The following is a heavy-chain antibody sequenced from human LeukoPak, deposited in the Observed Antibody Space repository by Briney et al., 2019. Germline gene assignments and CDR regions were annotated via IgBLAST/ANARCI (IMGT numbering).Heavy chain of an antibody. CDR2: ISINSPI. CDR3: ARALTRDALDL. CDR1: GFAFSNYN. V-gene: IGHV3-48*01. Sequence: GGSLRLSCAASGFAFSNYNMNWARQAPGKGLEWVSYISINSPIYYADSVKGRFTVCRDNAQDSLYLQLNNLKAGDTAVYYCARALTRDALDLWGQGTMVTVSS. J-gene: IGHJ3*01.